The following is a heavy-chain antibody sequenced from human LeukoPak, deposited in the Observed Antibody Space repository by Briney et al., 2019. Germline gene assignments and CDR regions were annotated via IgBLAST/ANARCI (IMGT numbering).Heavy chain of an antibody. CDR2: INPNSGGT. D-gene: IGHD3-10*01. V-gene: IGHV1-2*02. J-gene: IGHJ5*02. CDR1: GYTFTGYY. Sequence: ASVKVSCKASGYTFTGYYMHWVRQAPGQGLEWMGWINPNSGGTNYAQKFQGRVTMTRDTSISTAYMELSRLRSDDTAVYYCARESLYGSGSYYTNWFDPWGQGTLVTVSS. CDR3: ARESLYGSGSYYTNWFDP.